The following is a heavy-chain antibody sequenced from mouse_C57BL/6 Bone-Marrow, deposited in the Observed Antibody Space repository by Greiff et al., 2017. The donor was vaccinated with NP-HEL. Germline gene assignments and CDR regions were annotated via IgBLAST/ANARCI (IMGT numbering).Heavy chain of an antibody. Sequence: EVHLVESGGGLVQPGGSLKLSCAASGFTFSDYYMYWVRQTPEKRLEWVAYISNGGGSTYYPDTVKGRFTISKDNAKNTLYLQMSRLKSEDTAMYDCARRDYYGSSTEFAYWGQGTMVTVSA. V-gene: IGHV5-12*01. D-gene: IGHD1-1*01. CDR1: GFTFSDYY. CDR3: ARRDYYGSSTEFAY. J-gene: IGHJ3*01. CDR2: ISNGGGST.